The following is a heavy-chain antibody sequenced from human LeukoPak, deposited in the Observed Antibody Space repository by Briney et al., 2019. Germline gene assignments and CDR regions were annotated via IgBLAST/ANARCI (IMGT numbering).Heavy chain of an antibody. CDR3: AREKFLHEIDSSGYFVY. CDR1: GGSITGYY. J-gene: IGHJ4*02. Sequence: SETLSLTCTVSGGSITGYYWNWIRQPAGQGLEWLGRVYSSGVGNYNPSLTSRVTISVDTSKNQFSLQQTSLTAADTAVYYCAREKFLHEIDSSGYFVYWGQGTLVTVSS. CDR2: VYSSGVG. D-gene: IGHD3-22*01. V-gene: IGHV4-4*07.